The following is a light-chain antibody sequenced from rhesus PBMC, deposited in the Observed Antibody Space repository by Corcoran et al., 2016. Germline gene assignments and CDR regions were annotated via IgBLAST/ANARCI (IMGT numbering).Light chain of an antibody. CDR1: QGISSY. Sequence: DIQMTQSPSSLSASVGDTVTITCRASQGISSYLNWFQQKPGKAPKPLIYAASSLESGVPSRFRGSGSGTDFTLTINSLQPEDFAVYYCQQYDSDPYSFGQGTKVGIK. CDR2: AAS. CDR3: QQYDSDPYS. V-gene: IGKV1-28*02. J-gene: IGKJ2*01.